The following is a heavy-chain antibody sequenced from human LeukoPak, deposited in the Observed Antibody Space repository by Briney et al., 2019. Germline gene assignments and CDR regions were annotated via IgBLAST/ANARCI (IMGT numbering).Heavy chain of an antibody. CDR1: GGTFSSYA. D-gene: IGHD6-6*01. V-gene: IGHV1-69*05. CDR2: IIPIFGTA. CDR3: ARGIRRSSSSWYFDY. J-gene: IGHJ4*02. Sequence: ASVKVSCKASGGTFSSYAISWVRQAPGQGLEWTGGIIPIFGTANYAQKFQGRVTITTDESTSTAYMELSSLRSEDTAVYYCARGIRRSSSSWYFDYWGQGTLVTVSS.